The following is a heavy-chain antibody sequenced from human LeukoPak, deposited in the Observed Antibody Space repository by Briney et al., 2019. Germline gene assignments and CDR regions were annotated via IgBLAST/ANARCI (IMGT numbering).Heavy chain of an antibody. Sequence: GGSLRLSCAVSGFTLTESWASWLRQAPGKGLEWVSSISSTSAYYADSVKGRFTISRDNVDNVVYLQMNSLGAEDTAVYYCARVAVSGPTGWFDSWGQGTLVIVSS. CDR1: GFTLTESW. D-gene: IGHD2-8*02. V-gene: IGHV3-69-1*01. CDR2: ISSTSA. CDR3: ARVAVSGPTGWFDS. J-gene: IGHJ5*01.